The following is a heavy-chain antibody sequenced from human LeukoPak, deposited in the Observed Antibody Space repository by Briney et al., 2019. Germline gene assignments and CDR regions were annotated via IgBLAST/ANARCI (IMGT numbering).Heavy chain of an antibody. D-gene: IGHD1-7*01. V-gene: IGHV4-30-2*01. J-gene: IGHJ5*02. Sequence: SETLSLTCAVSGGSISSGGYSWSWIRQPPGKGLEWIGYIYHSGSTYYNPSLKSRVTISVDRSKNQFSLKLSSVTAADTAVYYCARGGYNWNYVSWFDPWGQGTLVTVSS. CDR2: IYHSGST. CDR1: GGSISSGGYS. CDR3: ARGGYNWNYVSWFDP.